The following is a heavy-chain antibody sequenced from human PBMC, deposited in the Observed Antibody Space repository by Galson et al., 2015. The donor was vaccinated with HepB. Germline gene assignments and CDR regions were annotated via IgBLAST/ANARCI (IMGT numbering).Heavy chain of an antibody. CDR1: GYTLTELS. J-gene: IGHJ4*02. V-gene: IGHV1-24*01. D-gene: IGHD6-13*01. Sequence: SVKVSCKVSGYTLTELSMHWVRQAPGKGLEWMGGFDPEDGETIYAQKFQGRVTMTEDTSTDTAYMELSSLRSEDTAVYYCATDTPVLRDIAAAEKGSYYFDYWGQGTLVTVSS. CDR3: ATDTPVLRDIAAAEKGSYYFDY. CDR2: FDPEDGET.